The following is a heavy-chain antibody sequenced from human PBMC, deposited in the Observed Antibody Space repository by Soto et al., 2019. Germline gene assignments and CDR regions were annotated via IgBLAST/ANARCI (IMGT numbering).Heavy chain of an antibody. CDR2: INSDGSST. D-gene: IGHD1-26*01. CDR1: GFTFSSYW. Sequence: EVQLVESGGGLVQPGGSLRLSCAASGFTFSSYWMHWVRQAPGKGLVWVSRINSDGSSTSYADSVKGRFTISRDNAKNTLYLQMNSLRAEDTAVYYCARDSGVGGSGSYYPPDAFDIWGQGTMVTVSS. CDR3: ARDSGVGGSGSYYPPDAFDI. J-gene: IGHJ3*02. V-gene: IGHV3-74*01.